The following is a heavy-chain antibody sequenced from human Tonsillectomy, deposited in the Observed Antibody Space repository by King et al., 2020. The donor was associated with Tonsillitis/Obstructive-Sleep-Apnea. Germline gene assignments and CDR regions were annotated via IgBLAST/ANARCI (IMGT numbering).Heavy chain of an antibody. V-gene: IGHV4-59*01. D-gene: IGHD3-22*01. CDR2: IYYSGST. CDR3: AREYYYDSSGYSLGP. J-gene: IGHJ5*02. Sequence: QLQESGPGLVKPSETLSLTCTVSGGSISSYYWSWIRQPPGKGLEWIWYIYYSGSTNYNPSLKSRVTISVDTSKNQFSLKLSSVTAADTAVYYCAREYYYDSSGYSLGPWGQGTLVTVSS. CDR1: GGSISSYY.